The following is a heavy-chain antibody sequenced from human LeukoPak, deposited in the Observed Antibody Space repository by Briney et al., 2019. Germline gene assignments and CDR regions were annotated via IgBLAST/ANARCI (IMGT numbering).Heavy chain of an antibody. CDR3: ARVWDYDFWSGYDY. J-gene: IGHJ4*02. CDR1: GASIRSGDYY. CDR2: IYDSGST. D-gene: IGHD3-3*01. Sequence: KSSETLSLTCTVSGASIRSGDYYWSWIRQPPGKGLEWIGYIYDSGSTYYNPSLKSRITISVDTSENRFSLKLSSVTATDTAVYYCARVWDYDFWSGYDYWGQGTLVTVSS. V-gene: IGHV4-30-4*01.